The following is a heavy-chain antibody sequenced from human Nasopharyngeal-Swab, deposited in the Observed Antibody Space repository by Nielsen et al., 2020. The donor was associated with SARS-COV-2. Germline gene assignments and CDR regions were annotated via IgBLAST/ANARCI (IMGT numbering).Heavy chain of an antibody. J-gene: IGHJ4*02. D-gene: IGHD6-13*01. CDR1: GFAFTSHW. V-gene: IGHV4-34*01. CDR2: IYHSGNT. CDR3: LRGRIAAAEIDF. Sequence: ESLKISCAASGFAFTSHWMTWIRQPPGKGLEWIGEIYHSGNTNYNPSLKSRVTISVDTSKNQFSLNLNSVTAADTAVYYCLRGRIAAAEIDFWGQGTLVTVSS.